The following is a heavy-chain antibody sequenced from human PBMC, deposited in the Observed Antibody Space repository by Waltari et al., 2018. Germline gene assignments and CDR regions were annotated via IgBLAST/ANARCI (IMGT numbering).Heavy chain of an antibody. CDR3: ARQTPHGGTDY. CDR2: ISYSGST. Sequence: QLQLQESGPGLEKPSETLSLTCTVSGGSISSSSYFWGWIRQPPGKGLEWIGSISYSGSTSHNPSLNLKSRVTMSVDTSRNQFSLRLSSVTAADTAVYYCARQTPHGGTDYWGQGTLVTVSS. CDR1: GGSISSSSYF. V-gene: IGHV4-39*07. J-gene: IGHJ4*02. D-gene: IGHD2-15*01.